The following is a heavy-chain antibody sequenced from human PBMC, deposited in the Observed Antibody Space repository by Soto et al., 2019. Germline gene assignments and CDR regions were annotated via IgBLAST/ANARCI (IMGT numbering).Heavy chain of an antibody. D-gene: IGHD2-15*01. J-gene: IGHJ4*02. CDR2: ISYEGSHT. Sequence: QVQLVESGGGVVQPGRSLRLSCAASGFIFSSYGMHWVRQAPGKGLEWVAVISYEGSHTYYADSVKGRFTITRDNSKNTLYLQMNSLRPVDTAVYYCAKEVHCGGGSCSWSEGFDYWGQGTLHTVSS. CDR1: GFIFSSYG. V-gene: IGHV3-30*18. CDR3: AKEVHCGGGSCSWSEGFDY.